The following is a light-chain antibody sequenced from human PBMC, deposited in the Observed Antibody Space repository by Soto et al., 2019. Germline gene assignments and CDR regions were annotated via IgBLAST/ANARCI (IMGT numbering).Light chain of an antibody. V-gene: IGKV3-11*01. Sequence: EIVLTQSPATLSLSPGERATLSCRASQSVSSYLAWYQPKPGQAPRLLIYDASNRATSIPPRFSGSGSGTDFTLPISSLEPEDFAVYYCQQRSNWPPYTFGQGTKLEIK. CDR3: QQRSNWPPYT. CDR2: DAS. CDR1: QSVSSY. J-gene: IGKJ2*01.